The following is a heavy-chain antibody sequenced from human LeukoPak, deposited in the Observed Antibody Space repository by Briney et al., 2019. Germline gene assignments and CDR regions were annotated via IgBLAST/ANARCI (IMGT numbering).Heavy chain of an antibody. CDR2: IYSSGST. J-gene: IGHJ4*02. CDR1: GGSISSVDKY. CDR3: ARVTRWAGLDF. V-gene: IGHV4-30-4*01. D-gene: IGHD2-21*02. Sequence: SETLSLTCNVSGGSISSVDKYWSWIRQPPGKGLEWIGYIYSSGSTYYNPSLKSRLTISVDTSENQFSLHLTSVTAADTAVYFCARVTRWAGLDFWGQGTLVTVSS.